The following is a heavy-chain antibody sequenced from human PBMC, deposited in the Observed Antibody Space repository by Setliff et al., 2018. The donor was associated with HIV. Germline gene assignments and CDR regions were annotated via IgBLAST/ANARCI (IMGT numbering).Heavy chain of an antibody. D-gene: IGHD1-26*01. Sequence: SETLSLTCTVSGGSIRSYYWSWIRQPPGKGLEWIGYIYYSGSTNYNPSLKSRVTISADTSNNQFSLRLTSMTAADTAVYYCAKTSVGATGLYAFDIWGQGTMVTVSS. CDR3: AKTSVGATGLYAFDI. J-gene: IGHJ3*02. V-gene: IGHV4-59*08. CDR2: IYYSGST. CDR1: GGSIRSYY.